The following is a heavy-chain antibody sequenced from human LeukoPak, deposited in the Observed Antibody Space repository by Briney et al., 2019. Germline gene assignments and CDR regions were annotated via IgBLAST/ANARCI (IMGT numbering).Heavy chain of an antibody. J-gene: IGHJ4*02. CDR3: ARDYVTPGITGTTSPLDY. CDR1: GFTVSTSY. D-gene: IGHD1-7*01. CDR2: IENGYDK. Sequence: GGSLRLSCAASGFTVSTSYMSWVRQAPGKGLEWVSGIIENGYDKYYADSVKGRFTISRDNSKNTLYLQMNSLRADDTAVYYCARDYVTPGITGTTSPLDYWGQGILVTVSS. V-gene: IGHV3-53*01.